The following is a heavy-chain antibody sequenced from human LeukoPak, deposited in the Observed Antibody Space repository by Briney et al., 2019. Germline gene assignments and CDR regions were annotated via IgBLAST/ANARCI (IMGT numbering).Heavy chain of an antibody. J-gene: IGHJ4*02. V-gene: IGHV3-20*04. Sequence: GGSLRLSCAASGFTFDDYGMSWVRQAPGKGLEWVSGINWNGGSTGYADSVKGRFTISRDNAKNSLYLQMNSLRAEDTAVYYCARHKITMVRGVMDYWGQGTLVTVSS. D-gene: IGHD3-10*01. CDR3: ARHKITMVRGVMDY. CDR2: INWNGGST. CDR1: GFTFDDYG.